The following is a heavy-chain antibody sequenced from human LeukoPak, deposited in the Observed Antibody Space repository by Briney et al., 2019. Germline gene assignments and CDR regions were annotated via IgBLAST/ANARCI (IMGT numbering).Heavy chain of an antibody. D-gene: IGHD1-26*01. V-gene: IGHV3-53*01. Sequence: GGSLRLSCAASGFTVSSNYMIWVRQAPGKGLEWVSVIYSGGSTHYADSVKGRFTISRDNSKNTLYLHMNSLRAEDTAVYYCAKSRESYWVPEFDYWGQGTLVTVSS. CDR3: AKSRESYWVPEFDY. CDR1: GFTVSSNY. CDR2: IYSGGST. J-gene: IGHJ4*02.